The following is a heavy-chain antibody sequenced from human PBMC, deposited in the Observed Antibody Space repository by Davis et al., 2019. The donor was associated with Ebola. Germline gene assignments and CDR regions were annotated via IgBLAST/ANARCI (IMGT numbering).Heavy chain of an antibody. CDR3: AREGGRCSGGSCYEGDHFDY. J-gene: IGHJ4*02. D-gene: IGHD2-15*01. CDR2: INPSSGST. V-gene: IGHV1-46*03. Sequence: ASVKVSCKASGYTFTSYYMHWVRQAPGQGLEWMGIINPSSGSTSYAQKFQGRVTMTRDTSTSTVYMELSSLRSEDTAVYYCAREGGRCSGGSCYEGDHFDYWGQGTLVTVSS. CDR1: GYTFTSYY.